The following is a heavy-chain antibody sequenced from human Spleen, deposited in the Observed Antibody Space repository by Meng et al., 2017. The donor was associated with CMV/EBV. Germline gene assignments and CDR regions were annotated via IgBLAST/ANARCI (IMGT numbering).Heavy chain of an antibody. D-gene: IGHD3-22*01. Sequence: GGSLRLSCAASGFTFSSYGMHWVRQAPGKGLEWVAFIRYDGSNKYYADSVKGRFTISRDNAKKSLHLQMNSLRAEDTAIYYCARQLVKGGYSNYHYYGMDAWGQGTTVTVSS. CDR1: GFTFSSYG. J-gene: IGHJ6*02. CDR3: ARQLVKGGYSNYHYYGMDA. CDR2: IRYDGSNK. V-gene: IGHV3-30*02.